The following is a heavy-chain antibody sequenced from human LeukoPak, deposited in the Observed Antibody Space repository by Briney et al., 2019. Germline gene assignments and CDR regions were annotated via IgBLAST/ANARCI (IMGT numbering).Heavy chain of an antibody. CDR2: IYYSGST. J-gene: IGHJ4*02. V-gene: IGHV4-39*01. CDR3: ARRGPTIAAAVADFDY. CDR1: GGSISSRNYY. D-gene: IGHD6-13*01. Sequence: SETLSLTCAVSGGSISSRNYYWGWIRQPPGKGLEWIGNIYYSGSTYYNPSLKSRVTISVDTPKNQFSLKLSSVNVADTAVYYCARRGPTIAAAVADFDYWGQGTLVAVSS.